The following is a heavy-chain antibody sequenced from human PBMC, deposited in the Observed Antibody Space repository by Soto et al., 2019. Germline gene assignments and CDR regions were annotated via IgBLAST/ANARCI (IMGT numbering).Heavy chain of an antibody. J-gene: IGHJ5*02. D-gene: IGHD2-15*01. CDR2: IIPIFGTA. V-gene: IGHV1-69*01. CDR3: ARAPNHFYCSGGSCYSGWFDP. CDR1: GGTFSSYA. Sequence: QVQLVQSGAEVKKPGSSVKVSCKASGGTFSSYAISWVRQAPGQGLEWMGGIIPIFGTANYAQKFQGRVTITADESTSTAYMELSSLRSEDTAVYYCARAPNHFYCSGGSCYSGWFDPWGQGTLVTVSS.